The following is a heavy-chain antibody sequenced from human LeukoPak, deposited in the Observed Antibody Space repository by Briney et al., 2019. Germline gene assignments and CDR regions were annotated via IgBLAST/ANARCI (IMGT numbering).Heavy chain of an antibody. D-gene: IGHD6-13*01. Sequence: PGGSLRLSCAASGFTFSSYAMSWVRQAPGKGREWVSAISVSGGSTYYADSVKGRFTISRDNSKNTLYLQMNTLRAEDTAVYYCAKDHDEGIAAAGPALFDYWGQGTLVTVSS. CDR2: ISVSGGST. J-gene: IGHJ4*02. V-gene: IGHV3-23*01. CDR3: AKDHDEGIAAAGPALFDY. CDR1: GFTFSSYA.